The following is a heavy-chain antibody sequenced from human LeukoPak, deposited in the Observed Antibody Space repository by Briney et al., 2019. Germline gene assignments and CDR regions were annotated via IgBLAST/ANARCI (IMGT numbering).Heavy chain of an antibody. J-gene: IGHJ5*02. CDR1: GFTFSSYS. D-gene: IGHD6-25*01. CDR3: ARGSEPSDA. CDR2: ISSSSSTI. V-gene: IGHV3-48*01. Sequence: GGSLRLSCAASGFTFSSYSMNWVRQALGKGLEWVSYISSSSSTIYYADSVKGRFTISRDNAKNSLYLHMNSLRAEDTAVYYCARGSEPSDAWGQGTLVTVSS.